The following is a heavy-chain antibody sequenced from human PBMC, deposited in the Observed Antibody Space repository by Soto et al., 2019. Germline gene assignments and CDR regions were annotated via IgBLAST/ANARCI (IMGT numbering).Heavy chain of an antibody. CDR2: ISSSSYI. D-gene: IGHD4-17*01. CDR1: GFTFSSYS. CDR3: ARWNNPYGDYALSDY. V-gene: IGHV3-21*01. Sequence: PGGSLRLSCAASGFTFSSYSMNWVRQAPGKGLEWVSSISSSSYIYYADSVKGRFTISRDNAKNSLYLQMNSLRAEDTAVYYCARWNNPYGDYALSDYWGQGTLVTVSS. J-gene: IGHJ4*02.